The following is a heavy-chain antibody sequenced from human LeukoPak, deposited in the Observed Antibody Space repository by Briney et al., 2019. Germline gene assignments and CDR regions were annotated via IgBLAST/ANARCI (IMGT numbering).Heavy chain of an antibody. Sequence: KPSETLSLTCTVSGGSIRGYYWGWIRQSPGKGVECVGYIFYTGNTYYSPSLRSRVSISVDTSKNQVSLQLRSLTSADTAVYYCARLGSLYSNAFDIWGQGTMVSVSS. V-gene: IGHV4-59*01. J-gene: IGHJ3*02. CDR3: ARLGSLYSNAFDI. CDR2: IFYTGNT. D-gene: IGHD2-15*01. CDR1: GGSIRGYY.